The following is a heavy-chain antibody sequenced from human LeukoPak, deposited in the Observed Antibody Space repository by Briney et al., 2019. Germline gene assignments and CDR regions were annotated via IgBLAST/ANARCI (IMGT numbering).Heavy chain of an antibody. V-gene: IGHV3-21*01. CDR1: GFTFSSYS. CDR2: ISSSSSYI. J-gene: IGHJ4*02. CDR3: ARFSGSGSSFDY. D-gene: IGHD3-10*01. Sequence: GGSLRLSCAASGFTFSSYSMNWVRQAPGKGLEWVSSISSSSSYIYYEDSVKGRFSISRDNAKNSMYLQMNSLSAEDTAVYYCARFSGSGSSFDYWGQGTLVTVSS.